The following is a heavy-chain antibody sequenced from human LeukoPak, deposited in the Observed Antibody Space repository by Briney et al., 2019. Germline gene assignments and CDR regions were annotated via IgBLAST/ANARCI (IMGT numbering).Heavy chain of an antibody. D-gene: IGHD1-26*01. V-gene: IGHV5-51*01. CDR2: IYPGDSGP. Sequence: GESLKISCKVSGYSFTSYCIGWVRQMPGKGLGWMGIIYPGDSGPTYSPSFQGQVTISVDKSINTAYLQWSSLQASDTAMYYCGMSGDRVPLQDDVFDVWGQGKMVTVST. J-gene: IGHJ3*01. CDR3: GMSGDRVPLQDDVFDV. CDR1: GYSFTSYC.